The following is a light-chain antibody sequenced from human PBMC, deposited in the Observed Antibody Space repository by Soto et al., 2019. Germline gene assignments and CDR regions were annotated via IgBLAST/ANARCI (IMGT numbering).Light chain of an antibody. Sequence: DIQMTQSPSSLSASVGDRVTITCQASQDISTYLNWYQQKPGKAPKLLIYDASKLETGVPSKFSGSGCGTEFTLTISSLQPEVIAKYYCQQYNNLLTFGPGTKVNIK. J-gene: IGKJ3*01. CDR2: DAS. CDR1: QDISTY. CDR3: QQYNNLLT. V-gene: IGKV1-33*01.